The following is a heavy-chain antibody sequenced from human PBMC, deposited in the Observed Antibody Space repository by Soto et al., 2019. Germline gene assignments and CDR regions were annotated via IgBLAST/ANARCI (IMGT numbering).Heavy chain of an antibody. CDR3: ARVMVIRGVIIDS. CDR2: LKNDGSST. V-gene: IGHV3-74*01. J-gene: IGHJ4*02. Sequence: PGGSLRLSCAASGFTFSSYGMHWVRQAPGEGLVWVSRLKNDGSSTNYADSVKGRFTISRDNAKNTLYLQMNSLRTEDTAVYYCARVMVIRGVIIDSWGQGTLVTVSS. D-gene: IGHD3-10*01. CDR1: GFTFSSYG.